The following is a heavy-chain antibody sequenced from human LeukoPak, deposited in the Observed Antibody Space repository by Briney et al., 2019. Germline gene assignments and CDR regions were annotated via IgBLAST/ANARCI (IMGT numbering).Heavy chain of an antibody. CDR1: GFIFTPYA. D-gene: IGHD1-14*01. Sequence: PGGSLRLSCSASGFIFTPYAMHCVRQAPGKGLEYVSAISSDGGGTYYTDSVKGRFTISRDNSKSTLYLQMSSLRPEDTAVYYCVRYTDSSYPDWGQGTLVTVSS. J-gene: IGHJ4*02. CDR2: ISSDGGGT. CDR3: VRYTDSSYPD. V-gene: IGHV3-64D*06.